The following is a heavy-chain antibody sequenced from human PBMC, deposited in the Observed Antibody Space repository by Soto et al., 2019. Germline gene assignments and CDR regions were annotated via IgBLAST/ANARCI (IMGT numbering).Heavy chain of an antibody. D-gene: IGHD6-19*01. CDR2: IYYSGST. J-gene: IGHJ5*02. V-gene: IGHV4-61*01. CDR1: GGSVSSGSYY. CDR3: ATPRMGGSSGWYGSDNNWFDP. Sequence: NPSETLSLTCTVSGGSVSSGSYYWSWIRQPPGKGLEWIGYIYYSGSTNYNPSLKSRVTISVDKSKNQFSLKLSSVTAADTAVYYCATPRMGGSSGWYGSDNNWFDPWGQGTLVTVSS.